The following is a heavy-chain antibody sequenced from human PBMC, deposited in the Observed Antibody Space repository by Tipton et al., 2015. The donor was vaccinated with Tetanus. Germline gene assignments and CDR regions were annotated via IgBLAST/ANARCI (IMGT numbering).Heavy chain of an antibody. Sequence: LSLTCTVSGGSISSGGYYWSWIRQAPGKGLEWVSVSYAGGNYAYYADSVKGRFTTSRDDSKSTLYLHMTSLRAEDTAVYYCAKVRGTMRYSFDSWGQGTLVTVSS. V-gene: IGHV3-23*03. CDR3: AKVRGTMRYSFDS. CDR2: SYAGGNYA. D-gene: IGHD1-26*01. J-gene: IGHJ5*01. CDR1: GGSISSGGYY.